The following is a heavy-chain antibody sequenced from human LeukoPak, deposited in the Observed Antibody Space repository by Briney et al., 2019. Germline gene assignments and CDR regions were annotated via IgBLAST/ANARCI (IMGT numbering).Heavy chain of an antibody. CDR2: INHSGST. CDR1: GGSFSGYY. CDR3: ARGPDIVVVPAAIPVDDYYYGMDV. V-gene: IGHV4-34*01. D-gene: IGHD2-2*02. Sequence: PSETLSLTCAVYGGSFSGYYWSWIRQPPGKGLEWIGEINHSGSTNYNPSLKSRVTISVDTSKNQFSLKLSSVTAADTAVYYCARGPDIVVVPAAIPVDDYYYGMDVWGQGTTVTVSS. J-gene: IGHJ6*02.